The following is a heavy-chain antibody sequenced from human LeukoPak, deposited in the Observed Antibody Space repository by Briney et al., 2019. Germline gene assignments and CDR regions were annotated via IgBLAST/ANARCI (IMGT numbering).Heavy chain of an antibody. CDR2: ISYDGSNK. V-gene: IGHV3-30*03. Sequence: PGKSLRLSCAASGFTFSSYGMHWVRQAPGKGLEWVAVISYDGSNKYYADSVKGRFTISRDNSKNTLYLQMNSLRADDTAVYYCARPYSGSYYWGMDVWGQGTTVTVSS. D-gene: IGHD1-26*01. J-gene: IGHJ6*02. CDR1: GFTFSSYG. CDR3: ARPYSGSYYWGMDV.